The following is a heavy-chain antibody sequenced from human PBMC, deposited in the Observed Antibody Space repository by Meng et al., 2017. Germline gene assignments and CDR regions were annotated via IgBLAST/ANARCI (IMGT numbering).Heavy chain of an antibody. D-gene: IGHD1-7*01. CDR3: ARGQNWNYFGFFDY. J-gene: IGHJ4*02. V-gene: IGHV3-30*01. Sequence: QLVQFGAEVKKPGASVKGSCKASGYTFTSYAMHWVGQAAGKGLEWVAVISDDGSNKYYADSVKGRFTISRDNSKNTLYLQMNSLRAEDPAVYYCARGQNWNYFGFFDYWGQGTLVTVSS. CDR2: ISDDGSNK. CDR1: GYTFTSYA.